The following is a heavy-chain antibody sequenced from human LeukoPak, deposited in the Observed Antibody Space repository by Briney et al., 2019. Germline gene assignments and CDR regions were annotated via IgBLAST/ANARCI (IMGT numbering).Heavy chain of an antibody. CDR1: GFTFSSYA. D-gene: IGHD5-24*01. V-gene: IGHV3-30-3*01. CDR3: ARGRWLQARGPSFDY. CDR2: ISYDGSNK. J-gene: IGHJ4*02. Sequence: GGSLRLSCAASGFTFSSYAMHWVRQAPGKGLEWVAVISYDGSNKYYADSVKGRFTISRDNSKNTLYLQMNSLRAEDTAVYYCARGRWLQARGPSFDYWGQGTLVTVSS.